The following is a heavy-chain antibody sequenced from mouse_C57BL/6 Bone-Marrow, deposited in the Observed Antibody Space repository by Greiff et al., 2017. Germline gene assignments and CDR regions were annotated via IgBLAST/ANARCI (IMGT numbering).Heavy chain of an antibody. Sequence: EVQLQQSGTVLARPGASVKMSCKTSGYTFTSYWMHWVKQRPGQGLEWIGAIYPGNSDTSYNQKFKGKAKLTAVTSASTAYMELSSLTNEDSAVYYCTRSSYLFYAMDYWGQGTSGTVSS. D-gene: IGHD2-12*01. CDR2: IYPGNSDT. CDR3: TRSSYLFYAMDY. V-gene: IGHV1-5*01. CDR1: GYTFTSYW. J-gene: IGHJ4*01.